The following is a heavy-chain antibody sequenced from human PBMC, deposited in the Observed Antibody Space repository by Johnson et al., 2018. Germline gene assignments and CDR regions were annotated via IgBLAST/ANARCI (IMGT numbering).Heavy chain of an antibody. V-gene: IGHV3-9*01. CDR1: GFTFDDYA. D-gene: IGHD3-10*01. CDR2: ITWNSDNI. J-gene: IGHJ6*02. Sequence: EVQLVESGGGLVQPGRSLRLSCAASGFTFDDYAMHWVRQAPGKGLDWVSGITWNSDNIGYADSVKGRFTISRDNSKNTLYLQMNSLRAEDTAVYYCAKDAGEYGMDVWGQGTTVTVSS. CDR3: AKDAGEYGMDV.